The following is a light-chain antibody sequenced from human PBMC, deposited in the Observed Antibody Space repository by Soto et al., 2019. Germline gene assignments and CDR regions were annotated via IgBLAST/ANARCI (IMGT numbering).Light chain of an antibody. Sequence: DVQLTQSPSFMSVSVGDRVSITCRASQGISTFLAWYQQHPGTAPKRLIYDASNLQSGVPSRFSGSGSGTEFTLTISSLQPEDFATYYCQQVNNYPLTFGGGTKVEIK. V-gene: IGKV1-9*01. J-gene: IGKJ4*01. CDR2: DAS. CDR3: QQVNNYPLT. CDR1: QGISTF.